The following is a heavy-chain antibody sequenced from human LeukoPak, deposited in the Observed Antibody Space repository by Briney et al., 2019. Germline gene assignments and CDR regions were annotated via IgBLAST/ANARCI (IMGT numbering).Heavy chain of an antibody. V-gene: IGHV3-53*01. D-gene: IGHD4-17*01. CDR3: ARVPRYDDYGDFYYFDC. Sequence: GGSLRLSCAASGFTVSSNYMSWVRQAPGKGLEWVSVIYSSGSTSYADSVNGRFTVSRDNAKNTLYRQMSRLRAEDTAVYYCARVPRYDDYGDFYYFDCWGQGSLVTVSS. CDR1: GFTVSSNY. CDR2: IYSSGST. J-gene: IGHJ4*02.